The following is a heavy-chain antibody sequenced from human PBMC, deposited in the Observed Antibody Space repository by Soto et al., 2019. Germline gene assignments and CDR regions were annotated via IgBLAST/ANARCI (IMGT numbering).Heavy chain of an antibody. CDR3: AKRPGDTAMAYFDY. J-gene: IGHJ4*02. Sequence: GGSLRLSCAASGFTFSSYAMSWVRQAPGKGLEWVSAISGSGGSTHYADSVKGRFTISRDNSKNTLYPQMNSLRAEDTAVYYCAKRPGDTAMAYFDYWGQGTLVTVSS. D-gene: IGHD5-18*01. V-gene: IGHV3-23*01. CDR2: ISGSGGST. CDR1: GFTFSSYA.